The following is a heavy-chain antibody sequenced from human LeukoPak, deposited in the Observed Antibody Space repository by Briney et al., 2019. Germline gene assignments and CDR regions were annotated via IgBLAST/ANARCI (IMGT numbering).Heavy chain of an antibody. Sequence: PGGSLRLSCAASGFTFDDFAMHWVRQAPGKGLEWVSGISWNSGSRGYADSVKGRFTISRDNAKNSLYLQMNSLRAEDTAVYYCARKPAPADWGQGTLVTVSS. J-gene: IGHJ4*02. CDR2: ISWNSGSR. V-gene: IGHV3-9*01. D-gene: IGHD6-25*01. CDR3: ARKPAPAD. CDR1: GFTFDDFA.